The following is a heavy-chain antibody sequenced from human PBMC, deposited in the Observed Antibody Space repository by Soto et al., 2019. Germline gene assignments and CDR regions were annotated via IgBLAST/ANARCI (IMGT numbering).Heavy chain of an antibody. Sequence: PGGSLRLSCAASGFTFSNAWMSWVRQAPGKGLEWVGRIKSKTDGGTTDYAAPVKGRFTISRDDSKNTLYLQMNSLKTEDTAVYYCTTDHHYDYVWGSYRYLDPFDYWGQGTLVTVSS. CDR1: GFTFSNAW. CDR3: TTDHHYDYVWGSYRYLDPFDY. V-gene: IGHV3-15*01. D-gene: IGHD3-16*02. J-gene: IGHJ4*02. CDR2: IKSKTDGGTT.